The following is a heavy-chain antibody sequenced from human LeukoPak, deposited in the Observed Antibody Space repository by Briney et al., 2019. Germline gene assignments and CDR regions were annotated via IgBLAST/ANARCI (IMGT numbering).Heavy chain of an antibody. CDR2: ISGSGGST. CDR1: GFTFSRYA. V-gene: IGHV3-23*01. Sequence: PGGSLRLSCAGSGFTFSRYAMSWVRQAPGKGLERVSAISGSGGSTDYPDSVKGRFTISRDNSKNTLYLQMNSLRAEDTAVYYCAKDSGRTVDAFDIWGQGTMVTVSS. D-gene: IGHD3-10*01. CDR3: AKDSGRTVDAFDI. J-gene: IGHJ3*02.